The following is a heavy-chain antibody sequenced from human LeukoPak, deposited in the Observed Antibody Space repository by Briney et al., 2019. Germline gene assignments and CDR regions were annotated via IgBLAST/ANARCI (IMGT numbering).Heavy chain of an antibody. J-gene: IGHJ4*02. CDR1: GGSFSGYY. V-gene: IGHV4-34*01. Sequence: SETLSLTCAVYGGSFSGYYWSWIRQPPGKGLEWIGEINHSGSTSYNPSLKSRVTISVDTSKNQFSLKLSSVTAADTAVYYCARQGDLGYCSGGSCYSDYWGQGTLVTVSS. CDR3: ARQGDLGYCSGGSCYSDY. D-gene: IGHD2-15*01. CDR2: INHSGST.